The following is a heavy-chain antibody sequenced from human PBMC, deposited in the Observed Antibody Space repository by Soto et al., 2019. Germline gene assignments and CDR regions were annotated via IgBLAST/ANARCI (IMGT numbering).Heavy chain of an antibody. D-gene: IGHD2-15*01. CDR2: ISYDGSNQ. CDR3: ARDWSRWDY. Sequence: GGSLRLSCAASGFTFSSYAMHCVRQAPGKGLEWVAVISYDGSNQYYADSVKGRFTISRDNSKNTLYLQMNSLRAEDTAVYYCARDWSRWDYWGQGTLVTVSS. V-gene: IGHV3-30-3*01. CDR1: GFTFSSYA. J-gene: IGHJ4*02.